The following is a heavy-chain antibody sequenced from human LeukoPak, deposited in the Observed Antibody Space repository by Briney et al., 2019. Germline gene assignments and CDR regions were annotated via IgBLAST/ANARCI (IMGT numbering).Heavy chain of an antibody. J-gene: IGHJ4*02. CDR1: GFTLGSYW. CDR2: IKQDGSEF. V-gene: IGHV3-7*02. Sequence: GGSLRLSCVASGFTLGSYWMSWVRQAPGKGLEWVANIKQDGSEFYYVDAVKGRFTISRDNAKNSLYLQMNRLRADDAAVYYCASARGYSYNPLFDYWGQGTLVTVSS. CDR3: ASARGYSYNPLFDY. D-gene: IGHD5-12*01.